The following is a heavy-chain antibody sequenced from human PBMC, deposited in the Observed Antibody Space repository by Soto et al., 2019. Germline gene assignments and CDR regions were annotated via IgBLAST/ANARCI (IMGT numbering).Heavy chain of an antibody. CDR1: DCSISVRSV. V-gene: IGHV4-38-2*01. Sequence: SVTLYLRSPVSDCSISVRSVRARIRPTPGKGPEWIASIHHGGTTFYNPSLKSRITISVATSNTPFSLKLTSVTAADTAVYYCARVHVMVVAGSTFDYWGHGTLVTVSS. J-gene: IGHJ4*01. CDR2: IHHGGTT. CDR3: ARVHVMVVAGSTFDY. D-gene: IGHD6-19*01.